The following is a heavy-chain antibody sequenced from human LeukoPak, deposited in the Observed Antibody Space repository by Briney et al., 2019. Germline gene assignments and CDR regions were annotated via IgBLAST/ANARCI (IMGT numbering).Heavy chain of an antibody. V-gene: IGHV3-11*01. CDR1: GFTFSDYY. CDR2: ISSSGSTI. CDR3: AGVGREYDFWSGYRAANWFDP. Sequence: GGSLRLSCAASGFTFSDYYMSWIRQAPGKGLEWVSYISSSGSTIYYADSVKGRFTISRDNAKNSLYLQMNSLRAEDTAVYYCAGVGREYDFWSGYRAANWFDPWGQGTLVTVSS. D-gene: IGHD3-3*01. J-gene: IGHJ5*02.